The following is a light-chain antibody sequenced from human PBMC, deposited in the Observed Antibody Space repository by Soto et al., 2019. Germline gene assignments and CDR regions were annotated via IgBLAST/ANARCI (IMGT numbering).Light chain of an antibody. CDR1: SSDVGHYDY. J-gene: IGLJ3*02. Sequence: QSVLTQPASVSGSPGQSITISCTGTSSDVGHYDYVSWYQQHPGKVPKLIISEVTTRPSGVSDRFSGSKSGNTASLTISRLQAEDEAHYYCSSYTTADTQVFGGGTKVTVL. V-gene: IGLV2-14*01. CDR2: EVT. CDR3: SSYTTADTQV.